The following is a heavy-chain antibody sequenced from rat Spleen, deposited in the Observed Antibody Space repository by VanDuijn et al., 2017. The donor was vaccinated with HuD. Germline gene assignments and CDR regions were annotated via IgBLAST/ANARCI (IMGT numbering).Heavy chain of an antibody. D-gene: IGHD4-2*01. J-gene: IGHJ2*01. CDR1: GFSLTSNS. V-gene: IGHV3-1*01. CDR2: MTYSGST. CDR3: ATLGLAYYFDY. Sequence: VQLKESGPGLVQPSQTLSLTCTVSGFSLTSNSVNWVRQPPGKGLEWMGYMTYSGSTSYNPSLKSRVSITRDTSKNHFFLQLNSVTTEDTATYFCATLGLAYYFDYWGQGLMVTVSS.